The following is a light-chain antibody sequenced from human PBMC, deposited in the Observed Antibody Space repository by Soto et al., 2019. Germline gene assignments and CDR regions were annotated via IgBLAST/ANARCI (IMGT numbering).Light chain of an antibody. CDR2: EVN. V-gene: IGLV2-14*01. Sequence: ALTQPASVSGSPGQSITISCTGTSSDVGGYSYVSWYQQHPGKAPKLMIYEVNNRPSEVSNRFSGSKSGNTASLTISGLQPEDEADYYCNSYTSRYTFVLGTGTKVTVL. CDR3: NSYTSRYTFV. CDR1: SSDVGGYSY. J-gene: IGLJ1*01.